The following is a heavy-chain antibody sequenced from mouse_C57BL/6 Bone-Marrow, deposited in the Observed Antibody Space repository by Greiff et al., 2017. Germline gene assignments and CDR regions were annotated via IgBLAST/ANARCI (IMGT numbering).Heavy chain of an antibody. D-gene: IGHD1-1*01. CDR2: IYPGDGDT. Sequence: QVQLQQSGPELVKPGASVKISCKASGYAFSSSWMNWVKQRPGKGLEWIGRIYPGDGDTNYNGKFKGKATLTADKSSSTAYMQLIRLTSVNSAVYSCARSTTIEAFNYYDYWGRGTTLTVSS. V-gene: IGHV1-82*01. J-gene: IGHJ2*01. CDR3: ARSTTIEAFNYYDY. CDR1: GYAFSSSW.